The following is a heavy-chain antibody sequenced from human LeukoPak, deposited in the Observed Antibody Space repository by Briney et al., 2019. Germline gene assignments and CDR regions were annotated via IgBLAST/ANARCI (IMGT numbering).Heavy chain of an antibody. V-gene: IGHV4-59*12. D-gene: IGHD6-19*01. CDR2: IYYSGST. CDR3: ARGHSSGWVSIDY. J-gene: IGHJ4*02. Sequence: SETLSLTCTVSGGSITSYYWSWIRQPPGEGLEWIGYIYYSGSTNYNPSLKSRVTISVDTSKNQFSLKLSSVTAADTAVYYCARGHSSGWVSIDYWGQGTLVTVSS. CDR1: GGSITSYY.